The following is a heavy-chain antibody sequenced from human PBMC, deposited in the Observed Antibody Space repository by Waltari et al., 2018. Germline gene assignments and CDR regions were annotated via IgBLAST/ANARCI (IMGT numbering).Heavy chain of an antibody. V-gene: IGHV1-46*01. CDR2: INPSGGST. J-gene: IGHJ6*02. CDR1: GYTFTSYY. Sequence: QLVQSGAEVKKPGASVKVSCKASGYTFTSYYMHWVRQAPGQGLEWMGIINPSGGSTSYAQKFQGRVTMTRDTSTSTVYMELSSLRSEDTAVYYCARGGDSSGYYYVGYYYGMDVWGQGTTVTVSS. D-gene: IGHD3-22*01. CDR3: ARGGDSSGYYYVGYYYGMDV.